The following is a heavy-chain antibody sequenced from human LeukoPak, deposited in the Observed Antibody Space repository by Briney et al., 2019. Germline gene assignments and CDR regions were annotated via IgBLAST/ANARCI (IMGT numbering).Heavy chain of an antibody. J-gene: IGHJ4*02. CDR1: GFTFDDYA. CDR3: AKDPRYSSGWY. V-gene: IGHV3-9*01. D-gene: IGHD6-19*01. CDR2: ISWNSGSI. Sequence: GGSLRLSCAASGFTFDDYAMHWVRQAPGKGLEWVSGISWNSGSIGYADSVKGRFTISRDNSKNTLYLQMNSLRAEDTAVYYCAKDPRYSSGWYWGQGTLVTVSS.